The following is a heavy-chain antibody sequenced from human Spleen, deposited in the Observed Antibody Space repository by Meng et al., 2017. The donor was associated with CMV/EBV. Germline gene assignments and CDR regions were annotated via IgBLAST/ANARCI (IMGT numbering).Heavy chain of an antibody. CDR3: ARGGYSSSSGFDP. Sequence: EVQLVESGGGLVKPGGSLRLSCAASGFTFSSYSMNWVRQAPGKGLEWVSSISSSSSYIYYADSVKGRFTISRDNAKNSLYLQMNSLRAEDTAVYYCARGGYSSSSGFDPWGQGPLVTVAS. CDR2: ISSSSSYI. J-gene: IGHJ5*02. CDR1: GFTFSSYS. D-gene: IGHD6-6*01. V-gene: IGHV3-21*01.